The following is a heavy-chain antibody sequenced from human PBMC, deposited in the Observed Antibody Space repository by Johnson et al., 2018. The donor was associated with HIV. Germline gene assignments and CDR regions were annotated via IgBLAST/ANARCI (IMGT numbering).Heavy chain of an antibody. V-gene: IGHV3-13*01. CDR1: GFTFSSYD. CDR2: IGTAGDT. CDR3: ARGDPPNVFNI. Sequence: VQLVESGGGLVQPGGSLRLSCAASGFTFSSYDMHWVRQATGKGLEWVSAIGTAGDTYYPGSVKGRFTISRENAKNTLYLQMDSQRAEDTAVYYCARGDPPNVFNIWGRGTVVTVSS. J-gene: IGHJ3*02.